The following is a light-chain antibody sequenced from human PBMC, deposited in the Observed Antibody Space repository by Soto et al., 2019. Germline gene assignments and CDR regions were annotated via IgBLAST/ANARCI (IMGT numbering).Light chain of an antibody. CDR2: GNT. CDR3: QSYDRSLSGWV. Sequence: QSVLTQPPSASGAPGQRVTISCTGSSSNIGANFDVHWYHQLPGTAPKLLIYGNTNRPSGVPDRFSGSKSGASASLAITGLQAEDEADYYCQSYDRSLSGWVFGGGTKVTVL. CDR1: SSNIGANFD. J-gene: IGLJ3*02. V-gene: IGLV1-40*01.